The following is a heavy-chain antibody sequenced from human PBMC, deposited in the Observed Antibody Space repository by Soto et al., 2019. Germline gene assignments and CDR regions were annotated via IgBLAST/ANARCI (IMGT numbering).Heavy chain of an antibody. V-gene: IGHV4-38-2*02. CDR3: ARDLNYYDSSGYHWEAPFDY. CDR1: GYSISSGYN. J-gene: IGHJ4*02. CDR2: ISHSGST. Sequence: SETLSLTCAVSGYSISSGYNWGWIRQPPGKGLEWIGSISHSGSTYYNPSLKSRVTISVDTSKNQFSLKVTSVTAADTAVYYYARDLNYYDSSGYHWEAPFDYWGQGTLVTVSS. D-gene: IGHD3-22*01.